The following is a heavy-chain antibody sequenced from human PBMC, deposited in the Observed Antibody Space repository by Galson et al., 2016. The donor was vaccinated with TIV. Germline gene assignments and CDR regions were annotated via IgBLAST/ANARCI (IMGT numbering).Heavy chain of an antibody. D-gene: IGHD4-17*01. CDR3: ARIVYGSSALDV. CDR1: GYTFTGNY. CDR2: INPKSGGT. J-gene: IGHJ6*02. Sequence: SCKASGYTFTGNYMHWVRQAPGQGLEWMGWINPKSGGTSYAQKFQDWVNMTRDMSISTVYMELSRLRSDDTAVYYCARIVYGSSALDVWGQGTTVTVSS. V-gene: IGHV1-2*04.